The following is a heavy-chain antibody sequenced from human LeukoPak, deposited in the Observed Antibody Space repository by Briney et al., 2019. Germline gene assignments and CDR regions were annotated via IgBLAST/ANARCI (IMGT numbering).Heavy chain of an antibody. D-gene: IGHD1-26*01. CDR3: GDTYYNHSPKSRVTISIAAYSTLNTACLQPMTAATTDVAYCSRSTWLTTEDSFDY. CDR1: DSALPPTGSS. CDR2: VSSTGDT. V-gene: IGHV4-39*01. J-gene: IGHJ4*02. Sequence: KPSETLTPTFSVLDSALPPTGSSGCWIRQPPGKGLEWIGTVSSTGDTYYNPSLKSRVTVSIATSSNHFSLRLTSMTAADPGVSYAGDTYYNHSPKSRVTISIAAYSTLNTACLQPMTAATTDVAYCSRSTWLTTEDSFDYWGQGALVTVSS.